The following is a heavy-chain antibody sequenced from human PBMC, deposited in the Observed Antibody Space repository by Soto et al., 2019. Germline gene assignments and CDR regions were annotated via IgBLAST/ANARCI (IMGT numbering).Heavy chain of an antibody. CDR3: AKHRGDGNYVFDY. V-gene: IGHV4-61*01. Sequence: SETLSLTCTVSGDSVSSGSYYWSWIRLPPGKGLEWIGYVNYGGSTNYNPSLKSPVTISLDTSKNQFSLKVKSVTAADTAVYYCAKHRGDGNYVFDYWGQGILVTVSS. J-gene: IGHJ4*02. D-gene: IGHD1-7*01. CDR2: VNYGGST. CDR1: GDSVSSGSYY.